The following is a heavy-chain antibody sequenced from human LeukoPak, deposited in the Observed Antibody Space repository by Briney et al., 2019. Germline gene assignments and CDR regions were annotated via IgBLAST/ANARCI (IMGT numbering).Heavy chain of an antibody. V-gene: IGHV4-59*01. J-gene: IGHJ3*02. CDR3: AREDGRAFDI. D-gene: IGHD5-24*01. CDR2: IYYSGST. Sequence: PSETLSLTCTVSGGSISSYYWSWIRQPPGKGLEWIGYIYYSGSTNYNPSLKSRVTISVDTSKNQFSLKLSSVTAADTAVYYCAREDGRAFDIWGQGTMVTVSS. CDR1: GGSISSYY.